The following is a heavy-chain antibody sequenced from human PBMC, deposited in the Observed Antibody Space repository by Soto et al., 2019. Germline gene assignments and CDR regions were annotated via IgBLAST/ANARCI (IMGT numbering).Heavy chain of an antibody. CDR1: GYTFTGYY. Sequence: ASVKVSCKASGYTFTGYYMHWVRQAPGQGLEWMGWINPNSGGTNYAQKFQGWVTMTRDTSISAAYMELSSLRSDDTAVYYCARGFRDYRKEFDSWGQGTLVTVSS. CDR2: INPNSGGT. CDR3: ARGFRDYRKEFDS. D-gene: IGHD4-4*01. V-gene: IGHV1-2*04. J-gene: IGHJ4*02.